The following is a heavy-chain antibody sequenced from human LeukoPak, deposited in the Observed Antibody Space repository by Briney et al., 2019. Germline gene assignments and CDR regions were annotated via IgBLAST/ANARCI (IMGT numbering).Heavy chain of an antibody. CDR3: AREITVTRPFDY. CDR2: ISASGST. Sequence: SETLSLTCTVSNGSISIYYWSWVRQPAGEGLEWIGRISASGSTNCNPSLKSRVTMSLDTSKNQFSLKLSSVTAADTAVYYCAREITVTRPFDYWGPGTLVTVSS. V-gene: IGHV4-4*07. CDR1: NGSISIYY. D-gene: IGHD4-17*01. J-gene: IGHJ4*02.